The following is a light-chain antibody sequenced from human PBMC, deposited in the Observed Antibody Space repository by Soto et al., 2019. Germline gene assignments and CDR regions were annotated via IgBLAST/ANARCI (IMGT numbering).Light chain of an antibody. CDR1: RSDIGDSNF. V-gene: IGLV2-14*01. J-gene: IGLJ1*01. Sequence: QSALTQPASVSGSPGQSVTISCTGPRSDIGDSNFISWYQHSPGKAPRLLIYEVNNRPSGVSRRFSGSKAGNTASLTMSGLLDDDEADYFCASFRSGTILVFGSGTKVTVL. CDR2: EVN. CDR3: ASFRSGTILV.